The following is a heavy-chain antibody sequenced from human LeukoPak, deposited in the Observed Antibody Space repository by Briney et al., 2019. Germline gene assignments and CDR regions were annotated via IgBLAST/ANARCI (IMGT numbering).Heavy chain of an antibody. CDR3: ARDLTIFGVGGDY. D-gene: IGHD3-3*01. Sequence: ASVKVSCKASGYTFTGYYMDWVRQAPGQGLEWMGWINPNSGGTNYAQKFQGRVTMTRDTSISTAYMELSRLRSDDTAVYYCARDLTIFGVGGDYWGQGTLVTVSS. V-gene: IGHV1-2*02. CDR2: INPNSGGT. CDR1: GYTFTGYY. J-gene: IGHJ4*02.